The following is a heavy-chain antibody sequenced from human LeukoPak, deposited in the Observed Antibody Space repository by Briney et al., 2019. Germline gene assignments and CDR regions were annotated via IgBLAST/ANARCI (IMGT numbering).Heavy chain of an antibody. Sequence: SETLSLTCTVSGGSISSYYWSWIRQPPGKGLEWIGYIYYSGSTNYNPSLKSRVTISVDTSKNQFSLKLSSVTAADTAVYYCARVYCSSTSCYTYAFDIWGQGTMVTVPS. CDR1: GGSISSYY. CDR3: ARVYCSSTSCYTYAFDI. CDR2: IYYSGST. V-gene: IGHV4-59*01. D-gene: IGHD2-2*02. J-gene: IGHJ3*02.